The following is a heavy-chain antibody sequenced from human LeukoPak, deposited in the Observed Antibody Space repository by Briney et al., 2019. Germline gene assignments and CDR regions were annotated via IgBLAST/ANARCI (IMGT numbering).Heavy chain of an antibody. D-gene: IGHD1-26*01. Sequence: SETLSLTCTVSGGSISSYYWSWIRQPPGKGLEWIGSIYHSENTNYNPSLESRVTISVDTSKNQFSLVLRSVTPADTAVYYCARDPPRGSGRAFDVWGQGTLVTVSS. CDR2: IYHSENT. J-gene: IGHJ3*01. CDR1: GGSISSYY. V-gene: IGHV4-59*01. CDR3: ARDPPRGSGRAFDV.